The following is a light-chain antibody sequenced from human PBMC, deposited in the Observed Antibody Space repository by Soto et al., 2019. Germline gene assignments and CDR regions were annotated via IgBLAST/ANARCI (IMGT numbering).Light chain of an antibody. CDR3: AAWDDSLSGLV. CDR1: STDVGAYNY. Sequence: QSALTQPPSASGSPGQSVTISCTGTSTDVGAYNYVYWYQQLPGTAPKLVIYRNNQRPSGVPDRFSGSKSATSASLAITGLRPEDEADYYCAAWDDSLSGLVFGRGTKLTVL. J-gene: IGLJ2*01. CDR2: RNN. V-gene: IGLV1-47*01.